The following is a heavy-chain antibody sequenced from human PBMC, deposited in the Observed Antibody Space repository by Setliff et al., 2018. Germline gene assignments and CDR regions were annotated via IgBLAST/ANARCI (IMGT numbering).Heavy chain of an antibody. J-gene: IGHJ5*02. CDR3: VRAPPTVVIPPGRAFFDP. V-gene: IGHV1-3*01. CDR2: INAGNGNT. Sequence: GASVKVSCKASGYTFTSYAMHWVRQAPGQRLEWMGWINAGNGNTKYSQKFQGRGTITRDTSASTAYMELSSLRSEDTAVYYCVRAPPTVVIPPGRAFFDPWGQGTLVTVSS. CDR1: GYTFTSYA. D-gene: IGHD2-2*01.